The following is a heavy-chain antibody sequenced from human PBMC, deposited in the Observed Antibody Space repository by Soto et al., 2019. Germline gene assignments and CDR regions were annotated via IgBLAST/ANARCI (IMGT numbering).Heavy chain of an antibody. CDR3: AKVMVRVARETHYAIDV. J-gene: IGHJ6*02. V-gene: IGHV3-30*14. CDR1: GFTFSHYA. CDR2: ISYDGRNQ. Sequence: QVQLVESGGGVVQPGRSLRLSCAASGFTFSHYAMHWVRQAPGKGLEWVAVISYDGRNQYYTDSVEGRFTLSRDNSNNSLYLQMSSQIPEDTAVYYCAKVMVRVARETHYAIDVLGQGHTVTVSS. D-gene: IGHD3-10*01.